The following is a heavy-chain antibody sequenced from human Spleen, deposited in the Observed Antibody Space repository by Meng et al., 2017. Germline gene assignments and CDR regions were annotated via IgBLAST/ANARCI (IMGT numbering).Heavy chain of an antibody. V-gene: IGHV4-34*01. CDR2: INHSGGT. CDR3: ARSTWSGYYNWFNP. D-gene: IGHD3-3*01. J-gene: IGHJ5*02. CDR1: GGSFSYFD. Sequence: GLAKPLETLPDPCAVSGGSFSYFDWNWIRQPPWKRLYWIGEINHSGGTNYNPSLSSRVTISVVTSKSQFSLKVNSVTAAGTAVYYYARSTWSGYYNWFNPWGQGTLVTVSS.